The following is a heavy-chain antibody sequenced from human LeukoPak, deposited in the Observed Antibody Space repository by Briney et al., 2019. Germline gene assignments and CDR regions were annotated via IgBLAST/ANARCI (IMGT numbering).Heavy chain of an antibody. D-gene: IGHD1-1*01. Sequence: SGTLSLTCAVSGGSISSSNWWSWIRQPPGKGLEWIGEIYHSGSTNYNPSLKSRVTISVDKSKTQFSLKLSSVTAADTAVYYCARDLEPKANYFDYWGQGTLVTVSS. V-gene: IGHV4-4*02. CDR3: ARDLEPKANYFDY. CDR1: GGSISSSNW. CDR2: IYHSGST. J-gene: IGHJ4*02.